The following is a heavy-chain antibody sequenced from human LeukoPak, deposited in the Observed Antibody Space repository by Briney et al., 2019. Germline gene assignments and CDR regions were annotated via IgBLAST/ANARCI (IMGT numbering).Heavy chain of an antibody. CDR2: IYTSGST. Sequence: SGTLSLTCTVSGGSISSYYWSWIRQPAGKGLEWIGRIYTSGSTNYNPSLKSRVTMSVDTSKNQFSLKLSSVTAADTAVYYCARERGVLTPPIIDYWGQGTLVTVSS. D-gene: IGHD1-1*01. CDR1: GGSISSYY. CDR3: ARERGVLTPPIIDY. J-gene: IGHJ4*02. V-gene: IGHV4-4*07.